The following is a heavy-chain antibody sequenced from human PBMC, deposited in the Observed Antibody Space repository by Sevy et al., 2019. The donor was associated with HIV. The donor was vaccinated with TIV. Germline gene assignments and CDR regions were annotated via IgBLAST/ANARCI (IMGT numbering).Heavy chain of an antibody. D-gene: IGHD3-22*01. CDR3: AREAYYYDSREENWFDP. CDR2: ISRTTTT. V-gene: IGHV3-48*02. CDR1: GFNFSVYT. J-gene: IGHJ5*02. Sequence: GGSLRLSCKVSGFNFSVYTMHWVGQAPGKGLELVSSISRTTTTYYADSVRGRFTISRDNAKNSLYLEMNSLRDDETAVYYCAREAYYYDSREENWFDPWGQGTLVTVSS.